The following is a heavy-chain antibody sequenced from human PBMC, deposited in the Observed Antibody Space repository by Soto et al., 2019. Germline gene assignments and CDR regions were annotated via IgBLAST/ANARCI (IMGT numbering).Heavy chain of an antibody. CDR1: GDSISSSIIT. Sequence: QLQLQESAPELVKPPGTLSLTCTSPGDSISSSIITWGWIRQPPGKGLEWIGNIYYSENTYYNPSLKSRVTISVDTSKNQFSLRLTSVTAADTAVYYCATHPPYGPLDYWGQGTLVTVSS. CDR2: IYYSENT. D-gene: IGHD4-17*01. V-gene: IGHV4-39*01. CDR3: ATHPPYGPLDY. J-gene: IGHJ4*02.